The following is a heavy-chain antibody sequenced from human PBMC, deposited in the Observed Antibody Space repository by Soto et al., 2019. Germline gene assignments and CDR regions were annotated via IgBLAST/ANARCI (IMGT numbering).Heavy chain of an antibody. CDR1: GFTLSSYA. CDR2: FSGGGGST. V-gene: IGHV3-23*01. Sequence: GGSLRLSCAASGFTLSSYAMSWVRQAPGKGLEWVSGFSGGGGSTYYADSVKGRFTISRDDSKNTLYLQMNSLRAEDTAVYYCAKAAGYSGYDFTYYFDYWGQGTLVTVSS. J-gene: IGHJ4*02. D-gene: IGHD5-12*01. CDR3: AKAAGYSGYDFTYYFDY.